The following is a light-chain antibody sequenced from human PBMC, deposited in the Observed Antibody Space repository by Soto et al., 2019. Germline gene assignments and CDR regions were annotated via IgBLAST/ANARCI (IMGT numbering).Light chain of an antibody. V-gene: IGKV1-5*03. Sequence: DIQMTQSPSTLSASVGDSVTITCRASQSISTWLAWYQQKPGKAPNLLIYKASSLESVVPSRFSGSGSGTEFTLTINNLLPDDFATHYCQKYNDYWRTLGQGTKVE. CDR1: QSISTW. J-gene: IGKJ1*01. CDR3: QKYNDYWRT. CDR2: KAS.